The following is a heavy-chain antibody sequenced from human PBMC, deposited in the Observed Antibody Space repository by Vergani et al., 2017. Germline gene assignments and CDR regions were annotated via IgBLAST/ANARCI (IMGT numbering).Heavy chain of an antibody. D-gene: IGHD3-10*01. CDR1: GGSISSSSYY. V-gene: IGHV4-61*05. CDR3: ARADRVRGVLGY. CDR2: IYYSGST. J-gene: IGHJ4*02. Sequence: QLQLPESGPGLVKPSETLSLTCTVSGGSISSSSYYWGWIRQPPGKGLEWIGYIYYSGSTNYNPSLKSRVTISVDTSKNQFSLKLSSVTAADTAVYYCARADRVRGVLGYWGQGTLVTVSS.